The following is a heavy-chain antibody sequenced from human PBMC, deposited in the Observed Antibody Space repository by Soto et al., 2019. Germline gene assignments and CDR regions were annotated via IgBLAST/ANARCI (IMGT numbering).Heavy chain of an antibody. J-gene: IGHJ4*02. D-gene: IGHD3-9*01. CDR1: GGSISSGDYY. Sequence: SEPLSLTCTVSGGSISSGDYYWSWIRQPPEKGLEWIGYIYYSGSTYYNPSLKSRVTISVDTSKNQFSLKLSSVTAADTAVYYCARAFDILTRYYFDYWGQGTLVTVSS. CDR3: ARAFDILTRYYFDY. V-gene: IGHV4-30-4*01. CDR2: IYYSGST.